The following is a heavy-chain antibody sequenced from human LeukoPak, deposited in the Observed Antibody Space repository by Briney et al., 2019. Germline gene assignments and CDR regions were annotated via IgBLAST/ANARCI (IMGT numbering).Heavy chain of an antibody. CDR2: IYYSESA. CDR3: AIPGHSYGANWFDP. CDR1: GVSISSYY. D-gene: IGHD5-18*01. J-gene: IGHJ5*02. V-gene: IGHV4-59*08. Sequence: PSETLSLTCAVSGVSISSYYWSWIRQPPGKGLEWIGYIYYSESANYNPSLKSRVTISLDTSKNQFSLKLSSVTAADTAVYYCAIPGHSYGANWFDPWGQGTLVTVSS.